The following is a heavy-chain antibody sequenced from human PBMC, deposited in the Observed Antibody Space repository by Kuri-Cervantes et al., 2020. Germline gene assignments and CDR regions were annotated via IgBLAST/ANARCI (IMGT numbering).Heavy chain of an antibody. V-gene: IGHV4-61*01. CDR2: IYYSGST. CDR1: GGSVSSGSYY. Sequence: SETLSLTCTVSGGSVSSGSYYWSWIRQPPGKGLEWIGYIYYSGSTNYNPSLKSRVTISVDKSKNQFSLKLSSVTAADTAVYYCARVGPNDYVWGTYRTWGQGTLVTVSS. J-gene: IGHJ5*02. D-gene: IGHD3-16*02. CDR3: ARVGPNDYVWGTYRT.